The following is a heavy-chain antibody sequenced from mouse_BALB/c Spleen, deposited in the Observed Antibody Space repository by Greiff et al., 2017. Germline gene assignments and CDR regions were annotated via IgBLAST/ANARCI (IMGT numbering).Heavy chain of an antibody. V-gene: IGHV3-2*02. Sequence: DVQLQESGPGLVKPSQSLSLTCTVTGYSITSDYAWNWIRQFPGNKLEWMGYISYSGSTSYNPSLKSRISITRDTSKNQFFLQLNSVTTEDTATYYCARSGRYDGWFAYWGQGTLVTVSA. D-gene: IGHD2-14*01. J-gene: IGHJ3*01. CDR3: ARSGRYDGWFAY. CDR2: ISYSGST. CDR1: GYSITSDYA.